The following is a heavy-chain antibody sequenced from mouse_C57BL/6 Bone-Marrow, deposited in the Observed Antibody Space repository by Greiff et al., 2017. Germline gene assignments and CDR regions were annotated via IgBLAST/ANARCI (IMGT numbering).Heavy chain of an antibody. V-gene: IGHV5-9-1*02. CDR1: GFTFSSYA. Sequence: EVMLVESGEGLVKPGGSLKLSCAASGFTFSSYAMSWVRQTPEKRLEWVAYISSGGDYIYYADTVKGRFTISRDNDRNTLYLKMSSLKSEEAAMYYCTRRGHTMVTLYYYAKDYWGQGTSVTGSS. D-gene: IGHD2-2*01. J-gene: IGHJ4*01. CDR3: TRRGHTMVTLYYYAKDY. CDR2: ISSGGDYI.